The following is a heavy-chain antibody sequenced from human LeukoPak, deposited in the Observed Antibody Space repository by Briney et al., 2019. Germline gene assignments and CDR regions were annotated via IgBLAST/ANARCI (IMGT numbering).Heavy chain of an antibody. CDR2: INSDGSNI. CDR1: GFTLSSYW. CDR3: ATVVAATAYFDY. V-gene: IGHV3-74*01. D-gene: IGHD2-21*02. J-gene: IGHJ4*02. Sequence: PGGSLRLSCAASGFTLSSYWMHWVRQAPGEGLVWVSRINSDGSNINYADSVKGRFTISRDNAKNTLYLQMNSLRVEDTAVYYCATVVAATAYFDYWGQGTLVTVAS.